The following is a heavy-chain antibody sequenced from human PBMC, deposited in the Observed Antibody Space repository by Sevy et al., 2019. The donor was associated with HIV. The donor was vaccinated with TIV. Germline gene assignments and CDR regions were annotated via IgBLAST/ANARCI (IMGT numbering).Heavy chain of an antibody. CDR3: GRDEALPKTTLWFGEVSPPR. J-gene: IGHJ4*02. V-gene: IGHV3-66*02. Sequence: RGSLRLSCAVSGFTVSSKYMSWVRQAPGKGLEWVSGIYSGGSTYYADSVKGRFTISRDNSKNTLSLQMNSLRVEDTAVYYCGRDEALPKTTLWFGEVSPPRWGQGTLVTVSS. CDR1: GFTVSSKY. CDR2: IYSGGST. D-gene: IGHD3-10*01.